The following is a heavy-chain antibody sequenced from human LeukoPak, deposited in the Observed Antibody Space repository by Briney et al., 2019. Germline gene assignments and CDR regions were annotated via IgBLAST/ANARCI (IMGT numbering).Heavy chain of an antibody. D-gene: IGHD1-26*01. V-gene: IGHV4-34*01. Sequence: SETLSLTCAVYGGSFSVYYWSWIRQPPGKGLEWIGEINHSGSTNYNPSLKSRVTISVDTSKNQFSLKLSSVTAADTAVYYCAREEWELSSNFDYWGQGTLVTVSS. J-gene: IGHJ4*02. CDR1: GGSFSVYY. CDR2: INHSGST. CDR3: AREEWELSSNFDY.